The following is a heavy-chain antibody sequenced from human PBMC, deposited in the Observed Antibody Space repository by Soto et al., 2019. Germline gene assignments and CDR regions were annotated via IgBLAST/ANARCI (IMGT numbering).Heavy chain of an antibody. Sequence: GASVQVSCNASGGTFTSYTISWVRQAPGQGLEWMGWIIANNGITNYAQKFQGRVTMTTDTSTSTAYMELRSLRSDDTAVYYCARSIQLVPDYWGQGTLVTVSS. CDR2: IIANNGIT. CDR1: GGTFTSYT. V-gene: IGHV1-18*01. D-gene: IGHD6-13*01. J-gene: IGHJ4*02. CDR3: ARSIQLVPDY.